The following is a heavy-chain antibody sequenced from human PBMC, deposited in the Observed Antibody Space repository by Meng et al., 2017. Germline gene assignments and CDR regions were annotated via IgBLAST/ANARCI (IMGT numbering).Heavy chain of an antibody. D-gene: IGHD6-6*01. CDR3: ARRGIAARPFYY. Sequence: QLQRQQWGAGLLKPSEPLSLTCAVYGGSFSGYYWSWICQPPGKGLEWIGEINHSGSTNYNPSLKSRVTISVDTSKNQFSLKLSSVTAADTAVYYCARRGIAARPFYYWGQGTLVTVSS. CDR2: INHSGST. V-gene: IGHV4-34*01. J-gene: IGHJ4*02. CDR1: GGSFSGYY.